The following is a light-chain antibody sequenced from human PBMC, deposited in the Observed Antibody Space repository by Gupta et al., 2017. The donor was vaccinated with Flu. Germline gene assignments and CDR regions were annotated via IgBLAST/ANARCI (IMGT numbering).Light chain of an antibody. Sequence: QSALTQPASVSGSPGQSITISCTGTSSDVGGYNYVSWYQQHPGKAPKLMIYEVSNRPSGVSNSFSGSKSGNTASLTISGLQAEDEADYYCSSYTSSSTRGVFGGGTKLTVL. CDR2: EVS. CDR1: SSDVGGYNY. J-gene: IGLJ2*01. CDR3: SSYTSSSTRGV. V-gene: IGLV2-14*01.